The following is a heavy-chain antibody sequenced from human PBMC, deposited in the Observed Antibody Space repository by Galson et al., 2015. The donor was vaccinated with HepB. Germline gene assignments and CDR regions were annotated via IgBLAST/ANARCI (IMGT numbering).Heavy chain of an antibody. Sequence: SLRLSCAAFSGNDMYWVRQAPGKGLEYVSGISSNGDRADYADSVKGRFTISRDNAKSTLYLQMRSLRAEDTAVYYCVKGYDFWSGYSHKKHYHYMDVWGKGTTVTVSS. CDR1: SGND. CDR2: ISSNGDRA. V-gene: IGHV3-64D*06. D-gene: IGHD3-3*01. CDR3: VKGYDFWSGYSHKKHYHYMDV. J-gene: IGHJ6*03.